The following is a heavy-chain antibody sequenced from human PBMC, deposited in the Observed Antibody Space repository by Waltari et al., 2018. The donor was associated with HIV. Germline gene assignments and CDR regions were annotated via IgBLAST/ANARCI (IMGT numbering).Heavy chain of an antibody. D-gene: IGHD6-13*01. CDR3: ASMGEIAYSWSNDAFDI. CDR1: GYTFTSYA. V-gene: IGHV1-8*01. J-gene: IGHJ3*02. Sequence: QVQLVQSGAEVKKPGASVKVSCKASGYTFTSYAINWVRQATGQGLEWMGWMNPNSGNTGYAQKFQGRVTMTRNTSISTAYMELSSLRSEDTAVYYCASMGEIAYSWSNDAFDIWGQGTMVTVSS. CDR2: MNPNSGNT.